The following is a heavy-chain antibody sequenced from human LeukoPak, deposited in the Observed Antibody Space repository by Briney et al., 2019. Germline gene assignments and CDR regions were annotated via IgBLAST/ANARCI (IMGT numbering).Heavy chain of an antibody. CDR2: IRSSSSYI. Sequence: PGGSLRLSCAASGFTFSSNSMNWVRQAPGKGLEWVSSIRSSSSYIYYADSLKGRFTISRDNAKNSLYLQMDSLRAEDTAVYYCAREGSNYYYFYYMDVWGKGTTVTVSS. D-gene: IGHD4-11*01. CDR1: GFTFSSNS. V-gene: IGHV3-21*01. CDR3: AREGSNYYYFYYMDV. J-gene: IGHJ6*03.